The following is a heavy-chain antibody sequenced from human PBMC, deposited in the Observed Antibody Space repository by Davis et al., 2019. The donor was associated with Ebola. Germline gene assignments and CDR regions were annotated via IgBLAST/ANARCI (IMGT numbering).Heavy chain of an antibody. CDR1: GYTFTGYY. V-gene: IGHV1-2*06. J-gene: IGHJ6*04. Sequence: ASVKVSCKASGYTFTGYYMHWVRQAPGQGLEWMGRINPNSGGTNYAQKFQGRVTMTRDTSISTAYMELRRLRPDDTAVYYCARDQAAADNYYYYGMDVWGKGTTVTVSS. D-gene: IGHD6-13*01. CDR2: INPNSGGT. CDR3: ARDQAAADNYYYYGMDV.